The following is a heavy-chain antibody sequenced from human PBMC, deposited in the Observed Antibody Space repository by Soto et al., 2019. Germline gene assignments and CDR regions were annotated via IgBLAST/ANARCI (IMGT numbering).Heavy chain of an antibody. CDR2: ISSYNGDT. Sequence: ASVKVSCKASGYTFTRSGISWARQAPGQGPEWMGWISSYNGDTNYAQTFQGRVTMTTDTSTSTAYMELRSLRSDDTAVYYCARGGVAPYYYYGMDIWGQGTPVTVSS. CDR3: ARGGVAPYYYYGMDI. CDR1: GYTFTRSG. V-gene: IGHV1-18*01. J-gene: IGHJ6*02. D-gene: IGHD5-12*01.